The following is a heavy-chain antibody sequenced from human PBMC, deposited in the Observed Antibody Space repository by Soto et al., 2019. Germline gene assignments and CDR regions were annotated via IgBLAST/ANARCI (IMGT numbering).Heavy chain of an antibody. J-gene: IGHJ4*02. V-gene: IGHV4-4*02. D-gene: IGHD3-9*01. CDR1: GDSISSINW. CDR2: SSHSGDT. Sequence: SETLSLTCGVSGDSISSINWLRWVRQSPGKGLEWIGESSHSGDTNYNPSLQSRVTISVDRSKAQFYLTLTSVTAADTAVYFCARARYYDWCFDLWGLGTPVTVSS. CDR3: ARARYYDWCFDL.